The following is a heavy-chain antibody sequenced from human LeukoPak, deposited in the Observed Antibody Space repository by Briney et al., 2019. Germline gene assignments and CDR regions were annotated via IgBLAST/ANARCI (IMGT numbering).Heavy chain of an antibody. Sequence: ASVKVSCKASGYTFITYGISWVRQAPGQGLEWMEWISAYNGNTNYAQKFQGRVTMTTDTSTSTAYMELRSLRSDDTAVYYCARESRARGREFDYWGQGTLVTVSS. CDR1: GYTFITYG. CDR2: ISAYNGNT. D-gene: IGHD3-16*01. V-gene: IGHV1-18*01. CDR3: ARESRARGREFDY. J-gene: IGHJ4*02.